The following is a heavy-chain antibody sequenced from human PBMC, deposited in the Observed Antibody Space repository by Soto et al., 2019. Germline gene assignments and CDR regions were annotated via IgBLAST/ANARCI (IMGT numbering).Heavy chain of an antibody. CDR2: IYHSGST. Sequence: PSETLSLTCAVSSGSISSGHWWSWVRQPPGKGLEWIGEIYHSGSTNYNPSLQSRVTISVDKSKNQFSLKLSSVTAADTAVYYCARVVPAATGYYYYYYMDCWGKGTTVTVSS. V-gene: IGHV4-4*02. CDR1: SGSISSGHW. J-gene: IGHJ6*03. CDR3: ARVVPAATGYYYYYYMDC. D-gene: IGHD2-2*01.